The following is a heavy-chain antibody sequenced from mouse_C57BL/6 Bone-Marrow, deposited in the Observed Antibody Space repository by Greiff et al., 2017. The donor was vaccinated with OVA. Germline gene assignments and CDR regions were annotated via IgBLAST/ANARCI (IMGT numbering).Heavy chain of an antibody. V-gene: IGHV1-81*01. J-gene: IGHJ2*01. CDR2: IYPRSGNT. D-gene: IGHD1-1*01. Sequence: QVQLKESGAELARPGASVKLSCKASGYTFTSYGISWVKQRTGQGLEWIGEIYPRSGNTYYNEKFKGKATLTADKSSSTAYMELRSLTSEDSAVYFCARYGYYGSSYGDYWGQGTTLTVSS. CDR1: GYTFTSYG. CDR3: ARYGYYGSSYGDY.